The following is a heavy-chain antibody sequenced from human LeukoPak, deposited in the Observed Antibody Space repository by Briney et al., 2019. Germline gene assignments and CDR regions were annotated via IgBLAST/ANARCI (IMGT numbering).Heavy chain of an antibody. Sequence: KPSETLSLTYAVYGGSFSGYYWSWIRQPPGKGLEWNGEINHSGSTNYNPSLKSRVTISVDTSKNQFSLKLSSVTAADTAVYYCARDEMATIGRALDYWGQGTLVTVSS. D-gene: IGHD5-24*01. CDR1: GGSFSGYY. J-gene: IGHJ4*02. V-gene: IGHV4-34*01. CDR2: INHSGST. CDR3: ARDEMATIGRALDY.